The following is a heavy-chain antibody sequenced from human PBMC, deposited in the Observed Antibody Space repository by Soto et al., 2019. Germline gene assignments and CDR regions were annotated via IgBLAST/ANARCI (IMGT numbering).Heavy chain of an antibody. Sequence: GGSLRLSCAASGFTFSSYAMSWVRQAPGKGLEWVSAISGSGGSTYYADSVKGRFTISRDNSKNTLYLQMNSLRAEDTAVYYCAKGGGGVYYYYYYMDVWGKGTTVTVSS. V-gene: IGHV3-23*01. J-gene: IGHJ6*03. CDR2: ISGSGGST. CDR1: GFTFSSYA. CDR3: AKGGGGVYYYYYYMDV. D-gene: IGHD3-10*01.